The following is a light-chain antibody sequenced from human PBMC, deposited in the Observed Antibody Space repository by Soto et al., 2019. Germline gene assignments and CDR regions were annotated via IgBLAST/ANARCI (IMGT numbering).Light chain of an antibody. CDR1: XXXXXNY. V-gene: IGKV3-20*01. CDR2: GAS. J-gene: IGKJ4*01. Sequence: EIVLTQSPGXLXLSPXXXXXXXXXXXXXXXXNYLAWYQQKPGQAPRLLIYGASIRATGIPDKFSGSGSGTDFTLTITRLEPEDFAVYYCQQYGSTHTFGGGTKVEIK. CDR3: QQYGSTHT.